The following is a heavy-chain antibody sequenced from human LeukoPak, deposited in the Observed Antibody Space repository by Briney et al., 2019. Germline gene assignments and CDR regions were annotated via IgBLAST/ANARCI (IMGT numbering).Heavy chain of an antibody. CDR1: GFTFSGYS. V-gene: IGHV3-21*01. CDR2: ISGSSSYI. J-gene: IGHJ4*02. CDR3: GIDYDFWSGYYLYRPPHY. D-gene: IGHD3-3*01. Sequence: KPGGSLRLSCAASGFTFSGYSMTWVRQAPGKGLEWVSSISGSSSYIDYVDSVKGRFTISRDNAKNSLYLQMNSLRAEDTAVYYCGIDYDFWSGYYLYRPPHYWGQGILVTVSS.